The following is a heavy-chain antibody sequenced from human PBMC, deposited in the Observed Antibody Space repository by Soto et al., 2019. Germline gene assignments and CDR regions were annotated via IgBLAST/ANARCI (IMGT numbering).Heavy chain of an antibody. D-gene: IGHD6-13*01. J-gene: IGHJ5*02. CDR1: GGTFSSYA. CDR3: ARDLIAAAGTVWFAP. Sequence: QVQLVQSGAEVKKPGSSVKVSCKASGGTFSSYAISWVRQAPGQGLEWMGGIIPIFGTANYAQKFQGRVTITADESTSTAYMELSSMRSDDTAVYYCARDLIAAAGTVWFAPWGQGTLVTVSS. CDR2: IIPIFGTA. V-gene: IGHV1-69*01.